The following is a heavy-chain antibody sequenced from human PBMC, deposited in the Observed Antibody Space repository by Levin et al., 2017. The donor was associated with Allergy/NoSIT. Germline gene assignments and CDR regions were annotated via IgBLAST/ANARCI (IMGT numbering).Heavy chain of an antibody. CDR3: ARDAASGWYGGYFDL. CDR2: IYSGGST. V-gene: IGHV3-53*01. J-gene: IGHJ2*01. CDR1: GFTVSSNY. D-gene: IGHD6-19*01. Sequence: GESLKISCAASGFTVSSNYMSWVRQAPGKGLEWVSVIYSGGSTYYADSVKGRFTISRDNSKNTLYLQMNSLRAEDTAVYYCARDAASGWYGGYFDLWGRGTLVTVSS.